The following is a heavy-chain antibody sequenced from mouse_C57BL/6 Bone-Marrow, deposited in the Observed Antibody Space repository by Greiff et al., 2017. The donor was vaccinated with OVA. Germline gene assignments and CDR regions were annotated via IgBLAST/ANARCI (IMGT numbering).Heavy chain of an antibody. CDR2: IWWDDDK. J-gene: IGHJ4*01. CDR3: ARIRGLLRGYAMDY. V-gene: IGHV8-8*01. CDR1: GFSLSTFGMG. D-gene: IGHD2-3*01. Sequence: QVTLKVSGPGLLQPSQTLSLTCSFSGFSLSTFGMGVGWIRQPSGKGLEWLAHIWWDDDKYYNPALKRRLTLSKDTSKNQVFLKVANVDTADTATYYCARIRGLLRGYAMDYWGQGTSVTVSS.